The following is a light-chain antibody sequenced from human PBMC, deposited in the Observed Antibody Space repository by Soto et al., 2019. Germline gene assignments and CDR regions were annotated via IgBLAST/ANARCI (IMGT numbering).Light chain of an antibody. CDR2: EAS. CDR1: QGIGND. J-gene: IGKJ1*01. V-gene: IGKV1-6*01. Sequence: AIQVTQSPSSLSASVGDRVTISCRASQGIGNDLGCYQQKPGKAPKLLIYEASTLQTGVASRFSGSGSGTDFTLTISSLQPEDFATYYCLQDYVYPWTFGQGTKVEVK. CDR3: LQDYVYPWT.